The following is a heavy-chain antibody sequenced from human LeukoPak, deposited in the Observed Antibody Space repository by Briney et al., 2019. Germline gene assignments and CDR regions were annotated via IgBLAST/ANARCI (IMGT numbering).Heavy chain of an antibody. J-gene: IGHJ4*02. CDR3: ARVHRLEWSHLHY. CDR2: ISAYNGNT. CDR1: GYTFTSYG. Sequence: GASLKVSSKLSGYTFTSYGISWGRQAPGQGLEWMGWISAYNGNTNYAQKLQGRVTMTTDTSTSTAYMELRSLRSDDTAVYYCARVHRLEWSHLHYWGQGTLVTVSS. V-gene: IGHV1-18*01. D-gene: IGHD3-3*01.